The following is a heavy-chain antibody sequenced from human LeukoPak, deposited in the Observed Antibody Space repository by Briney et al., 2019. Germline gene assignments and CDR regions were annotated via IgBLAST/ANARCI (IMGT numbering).Heavy chain of an antibody. V-gene: IGHV4-34*01. CDR3: ARAEMATYPPDY. D-gene: IGHD5-24*01. Sequence: SETLSLTCAVYGGSFSGYYWSWIRQPPGKGLEWIGEINHSGSTNYNPSLKSRVTISVDTSKNQFSLKLSSVTAADTAAYYCARAEMATYPPDYWGQGTLVTVSS. J-gene: IGHJ4*02. CDR2: INHSGST. CDR1: GGSFSGYY.